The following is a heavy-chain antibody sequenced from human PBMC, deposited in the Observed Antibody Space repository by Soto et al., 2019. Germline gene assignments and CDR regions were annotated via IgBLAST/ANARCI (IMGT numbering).Heavy chain of an antibody. Sequence: ASVKVSCKASGYTFTSYGISWVRQAPGQGLEWMGWISAYNGNTNYAQKLQGRVTMTTDTSTSTAYMELRSLRSDDTAVYYCARDDLRRAAAGEVLWGQGTLVTVSS. CDR3: ARDDLRRAAAGEVL. J-gene: IGHJ4*02. CDR2: ISAYNGNT. V-gene: IGHV1-18*01. D-gene: IGHD6-13*01. CDR1: GYTFTSYG.